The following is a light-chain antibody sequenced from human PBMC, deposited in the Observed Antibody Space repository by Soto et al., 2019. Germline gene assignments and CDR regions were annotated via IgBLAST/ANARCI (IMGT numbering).Light chain of an antibody. V-gene: IGKV3-20*01. J-gene: IGKJ5*01. Sequence: EIVLTQSPGNLSLSPGERATLSCRASQSVISNYLAWYQQKPGQAPRLLIYGASSRATGIPDRFSGSGSGTDFTLTIGGLEPEDFAVYYCKQYGSSITFGQGTRREIK. CDR2: GAS. CDR1: QSVISNY. CDR3: KQYGSSIT.